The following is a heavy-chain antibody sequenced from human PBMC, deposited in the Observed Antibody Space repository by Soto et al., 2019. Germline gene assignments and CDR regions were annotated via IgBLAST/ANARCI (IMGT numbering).Heavy chain of an antibody. CDR2: ISADSETI. D-gene: IGHD3-3*01. CDR1: GHTFSTYS. V-gene: IGHV3-48*02. CDR3: ARLYYDYV. J-gene: IGHJ6*02. Sequence: GGSLRLSCAASGHTFSTYSMNWVRQAPGKGLEWIAYISADSETIFYADSVKGRFTISRDDAERSLFLQMNSLRDEDTARYYCARLYYDYVWGQGTTVTVYS.